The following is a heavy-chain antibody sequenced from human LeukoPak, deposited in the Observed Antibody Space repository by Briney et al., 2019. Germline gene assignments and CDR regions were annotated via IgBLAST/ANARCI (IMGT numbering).Heavy chain of an antibody. Sequence: ASVKVSCKASGYTFTSYDINWVRQATGQGLEWMGWMNPNSGNTGYAQKFQGRVTMTRNTSISTAYLQWSSLKASDSAMYYCARRGFSFGWGRRPNNCFDPWGQGTLVTVSS. V-gene: IGHV1-8*01. CDR3: ARRGFSFGWGRRPNNCFDP. CDR2: MNPNSGNT. CDR1: GYTFTSYD. J-gene: IGHJ5*02. D-gene: IGHD5-18*01.